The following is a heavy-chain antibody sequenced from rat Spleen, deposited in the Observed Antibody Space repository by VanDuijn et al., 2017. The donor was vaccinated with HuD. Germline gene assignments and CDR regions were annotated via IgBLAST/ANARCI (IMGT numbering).Heavy chain of an antibody. J-gene: IGHJ3*01. D-gene: IGHD1-5*01. CDR3: ASGGWYNSWFAF. Sequence: VQLKESGPGLVQPSQTLSLTCTVSGFSLISYSVHWVRQHSGKSLEWMGRMWSDGDTSYNSAFTSRLSISRDTSKNQVFLELNSLQTEDTGTYYGASGGWYNSWFAFWGQGTLVTVSS. CDR2: MWSDGDT. CDR1: GFSLISYS. V-gene: IGHV2S18*01.